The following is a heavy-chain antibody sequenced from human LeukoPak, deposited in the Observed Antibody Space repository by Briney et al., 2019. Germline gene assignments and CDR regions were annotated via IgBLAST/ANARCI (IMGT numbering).Heavy chain of an antibody. Sequence: SETLSLTCTVSGGSISSYYWSWIRQPAGKGLEWIGRIYHSGSTYYNPSLKSRVTISVDTSKNQFSLKLSSVTAADTAVYYCARRLYYYDSSGYYNAFDIWGQGTMVTVSS. J-gene: IGHJ3*02. D-gene: IGHD3-22*01. CDR1: GGSISSYY. CDR3: ARRLYYYDSSGYYNAFDI. CDR2: IYHSGST. V-gene: IGHV4-4*07.